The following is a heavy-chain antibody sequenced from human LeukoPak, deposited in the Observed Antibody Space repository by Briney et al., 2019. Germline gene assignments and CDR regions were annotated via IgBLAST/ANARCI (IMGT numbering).Heavy chain of an antibody. CDR2: IIPIFGTA. CDR3: ARGEVTPKSDFDY. D-gene: IGHD4-23*01. Sequence: SVKVSCKASGGTFSSYAISWVRQAPGQGLEWMGGIIPIFGTANYAQKFQGRVTITTDESTSTAYMELSSLRSEDTAVYYCARGEVTPKSDFDYWGQGTLVTVSS. J-gene: IGHJ4*02. CDR1: GGTFSSYA. V-gene: IGHV1-69*05.